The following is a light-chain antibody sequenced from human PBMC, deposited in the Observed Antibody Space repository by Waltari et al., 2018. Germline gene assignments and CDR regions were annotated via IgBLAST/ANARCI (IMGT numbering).Light chain of an antibody. Sequence: DIQLTQSPSTLSASVGDRVTITCRASQSISSWLPWYQQNPGKAPKLLIYKASSLEGGVPSRFSGSGSGTEFTLTISSLQPDDFAAYDCQQYNSYPALTFGGGTKVEIK. V-gene: IGKV1-5*03. CDR1: QSISSW. J-gene: IGKJ4*01. CDR2: KAS. CDR3: QQYNSYPALT.